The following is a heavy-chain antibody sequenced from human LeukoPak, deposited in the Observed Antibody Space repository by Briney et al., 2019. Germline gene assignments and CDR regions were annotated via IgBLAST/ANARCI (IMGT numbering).Heavy chain of an antibody. CDR3: ARVRGYSSGWPDDY. D-gene: IGHD6-19*01. CDR1: GFTFDNYA. J-gene: IGHJ4*02. V-gene: IGHV3-23*01. Sequence: TGGSLRLSCVASGFTFDNYAMSWVRQAPGKGLEWVSVISAGGGSTYYADSVKGRFTISRDNAKNSLYLQMNSLRAEDTAVYYCARVRGYSSGWPDDYWGQGTLVTVSS. CDR2: ISAGGGST.